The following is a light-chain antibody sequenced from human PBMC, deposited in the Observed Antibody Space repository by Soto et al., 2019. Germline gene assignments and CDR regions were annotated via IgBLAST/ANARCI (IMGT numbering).Light chain of an antibody. CDR3: QQLNRFPRT. CDR2: SAS. V-gene: IGKV1-9*01. CDR1: QDISSY. Sequence: DIKLTQSPSFLSASVGDRVTITCRASQDISSYLAWYQQRPGKVPRFLTHSASTLQSGVPSRFSATGSGTTFTLTISSLQPEDIATYYCQQLNRFPRTFGHGTKVEV. J-gene: IGKJ1*01.